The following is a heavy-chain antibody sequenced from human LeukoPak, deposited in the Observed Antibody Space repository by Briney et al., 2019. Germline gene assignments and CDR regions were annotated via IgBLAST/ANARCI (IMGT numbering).Heavy chain of an antibody. V-gene: IGHV3-30*02. CDR3: ARDTENDFWIDY. D-gene: IGHD3-3*01. Sequence: PGGSLRLSCAASGFTFSSYAMSWVRRAPGKGLEWMTFIRYDGSNKYYADSVKGRFTISRDNSKNTLYLQMDSLRIEDTAVYYCARDTENDFWIDYWGQGTLVTVSS. CDR2: IRYDGSNK. J-gene: IGHJ4*02. CDR1: GFTFSSYA.